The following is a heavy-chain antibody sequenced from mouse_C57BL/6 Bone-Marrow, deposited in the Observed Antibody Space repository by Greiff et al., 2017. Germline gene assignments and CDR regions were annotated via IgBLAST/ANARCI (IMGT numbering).Heavy chain of an antibody. D-gene: IGHD1-1*01. Sequence: QVQLKQSGAELARPGASVKLSCKASGYTFTSYGISWVKQKTGQGLEWIGVIYPRSGNTYYNEKFKGKATLTADKSSSTAYLELRSLTSEDSAVYFCARCPNYYGSIYDGYFDVWGTGTTVTVSS. V-gene: IGHV1-81*01. J-gene: IGHJ1*03. CDR1: GYTFTSYG. CDR3: ARCPNYYGSIYDGYFDV. CDR2: IYPRSGNT.